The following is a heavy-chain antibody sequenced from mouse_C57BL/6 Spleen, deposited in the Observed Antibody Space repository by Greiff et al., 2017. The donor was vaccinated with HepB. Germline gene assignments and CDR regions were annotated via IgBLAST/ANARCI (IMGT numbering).Heavy chain of an antibody. CDR1: GYSITSGYY. D-gene: IGHD1-1*01. Sequence: EVQLQQSGPGLVKPSQSLSLTCSVTGYSITSGYYWNWIRQFPGNKLEWMGYISYDGSNNYNPSLKNRISITRDTSKNQFFLKLNSVTTEDTATYDWARGGGSSFYYFDYWGQGTTLTVSS. J-gene: IGHJ2*01. CDR2: ISYDGSN. V-gene: IGHV3-6*01. CDR3: ARGGGSSFYYFDY.